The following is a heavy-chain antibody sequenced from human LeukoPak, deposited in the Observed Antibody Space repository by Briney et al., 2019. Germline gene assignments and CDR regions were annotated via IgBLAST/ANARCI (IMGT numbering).Heavy chain of an antibody. J-gene: IGHJ4*02. CDR3: ARDADGHFDS. V-gene: IGHV3-7*01. Sequence: GGSLRLSCAASGLTFSSFWMNWVRQPPGKGLEWVAHIKLNGGGKDYAGSVKGRFTISRDDAKNSVYLEINSLRAEDTAVYYCARDADGHFDSWGQGTLVTVSS. CDR1: GLTFSSFW. D-gene: IGHD5-24*01. CDR2: IKLNGGGK.